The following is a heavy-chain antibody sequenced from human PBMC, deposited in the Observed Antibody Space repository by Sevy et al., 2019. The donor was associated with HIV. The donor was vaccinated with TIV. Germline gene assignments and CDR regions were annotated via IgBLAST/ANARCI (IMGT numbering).Heavy chain of an antibody. CDR3: ARTYDILTGYYTFDY. V-gene: IGHV3-21*01. CDR2: ISSSSSYI. CDR1: GFTFSSYS. D-gene: IGHD3-9*01. Sequence: GGSPRLSCAASGFTFSSYSMNWVRQAPGKGLEWVSSISSSSSYIYYADSVKGRFTISRDNAKNSLYLQMNSLRAEDTAVYYCARTYDILTGYYTFDYWGQGTLVTVSS. J-gene: IGHJ4*02.